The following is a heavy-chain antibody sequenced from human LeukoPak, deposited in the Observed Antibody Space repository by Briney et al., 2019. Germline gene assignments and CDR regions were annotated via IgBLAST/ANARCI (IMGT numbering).Heavy chain of an antibody. CDR2: IFHSGST. CDR3: ARGNDFWSGQDY. J-gene: IGHJ4*02. CDR1: GGSLSSNNW. D-gene: IGHD3-3*01. V-gene: IGHV4-4*02. Sequence: SETLSLTCAVSGGSLSSNNWWSWVRQPPGKGLEWIGEIFHSGSTNYNPSLKSRVTISVDKSKNQFSLKLNSVTAADTAVYYCARGNDFWSGQDYWGQGTLVTVSS.